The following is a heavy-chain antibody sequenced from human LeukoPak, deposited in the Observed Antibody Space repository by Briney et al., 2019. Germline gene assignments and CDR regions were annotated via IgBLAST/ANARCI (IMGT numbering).Heavy chain of an antibody. CDR2: IYYSGST. J-gene: IGHJ5*02. Sequence: SATLSLTCTVSGGSISSGGYYWSWIRQHPGKGLEWIGYIYYSGSTYYNPSLKSRVTISVDTSKNQFSLKLSSVTAADTAVYYCARERMEAYCGGDCPNWFDPWGQGTLVTVSS. CDR3: ARERMEAYCGGDCPNWFDP. D-gene: IGHD2-21*01. V-gene: IGHV4-31*03. CDR1: GGSISSGGYY.